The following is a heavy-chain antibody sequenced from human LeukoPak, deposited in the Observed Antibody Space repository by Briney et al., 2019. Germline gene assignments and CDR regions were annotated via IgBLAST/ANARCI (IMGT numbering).Heavy chain of an antibody. Sequence: PGGSLRLSCAASGFTFSSYAMHWVRQAPGKGLEWVAVISYDGSNKYYADSVKGRFTISRDNSKNTLYLQMNSLRAEDTAVYYCAIHPDGGYGGTSFDYWGQGTLVTVSS. J-gene: IGHJ4*02. CDR2: ISYDGSNK. CDR1: GFTFSSYA. V-gene: IGHV3-30-3*01. CDR3: AIHPDGGYGGTSFDY. D-gene: IGHD4-23*01.